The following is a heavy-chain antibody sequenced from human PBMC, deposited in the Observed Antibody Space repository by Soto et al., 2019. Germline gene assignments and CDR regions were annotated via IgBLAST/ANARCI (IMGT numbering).Heavy chain of an antibody. CDR1: RDSISSWTYN. D-gene: IGHD1-26*01. Sequence: SETLSDNCTVSRDSISSWTYNCERIRQPPGTGLEWIGSMYYYSGSTYYNPSLKSRVTISLDTSKNQVSLKLNSVTAADTAVYYCLRHESLHGYYSDYWVQGKLVTVSS. CDR3: LRHESLHGYYSDY. V-gene: IGHV4-39*01. J-gene: IGHJ4*02. CDR2: MYYYSGST.